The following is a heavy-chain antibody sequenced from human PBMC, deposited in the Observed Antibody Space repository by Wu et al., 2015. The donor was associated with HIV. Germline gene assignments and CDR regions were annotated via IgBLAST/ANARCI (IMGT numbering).Heavy chain of an antibody. J-gene: IGHJ6*02. D-gene: IGHD4-17*01. CDR3: AMSNRAGGDDLIGSFYYGMDV. CDR2: ISAYNGNT. CDR1: GYTFTSYG. V-gene: IGHV1-18*01. Sequence: QVQLVQSGAEVKTPGASVKVSCKASGYTFTSYGISWVRQAPGQGLEWMGWISAYNGNTNYAQKLQGRVTMTTDTSTSTAYMELRSLRSDDTAVYYCAMSNRAGGDDLIGSFYYGMDVWDQGP.